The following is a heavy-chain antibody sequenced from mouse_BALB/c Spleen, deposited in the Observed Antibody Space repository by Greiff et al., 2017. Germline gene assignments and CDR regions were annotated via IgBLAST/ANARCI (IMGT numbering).Heavy chain of an antibody. CDR2: IDPENGNT. CDR1: GFNIKDYY. J-gene: IGHJ3*01. CDR3: ARWPPCAY. Sequence: VQLQQSGAELVRPGALVKLSCKASGFNIKDYYMHWVKQSPEQGLEWIGWIDPENGNTIYDPKFQGKASITADTSSNTAYLQLSSLTSEDTAVYYCARWPPCAYWGQGTLVTVSA. V-gene: IGHV14-1*02.